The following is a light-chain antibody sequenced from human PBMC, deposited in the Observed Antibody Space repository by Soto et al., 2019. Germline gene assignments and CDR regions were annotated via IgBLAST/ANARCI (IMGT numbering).Light chain of an antibody. CDR2: DAS. CDR3: QQYDNLPAR. CDR1: QDISNY. V-gene: IGKV1-33*01. Sequence: IQMSVSPSSLSASVGARVTITCQASQDISNYLNWYQQKPGKAPKLLIYDASNLETGVPSRFSGSGSGTDFTFTISSLQPEDIATYYCQQYDNLPARFGGGTKVDIK. J-gene: IGKJ4*01.